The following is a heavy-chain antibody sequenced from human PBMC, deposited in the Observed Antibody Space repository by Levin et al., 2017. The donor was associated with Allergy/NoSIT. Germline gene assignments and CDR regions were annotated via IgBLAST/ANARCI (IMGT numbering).Heavy chain of an antibody. CDR2: IYYSGST. CDR1: GGSISSYY. V-gene: IGHV4-59*01. J-gene: IGHJ4*02. D-gene: IGHD6-6*01. Sequence: PSETLSLTCTVSGGSISSYYWSWIRQPPGKGLEWIGYIYYSGSTNYNPSLKSRVTISVDTSKNQFSLRLSSVTAADTAVYYCACGKIEYSSSDPPGYWGQGTLVTVSS. CDR3: ACGKIEYSSSDPPGY.